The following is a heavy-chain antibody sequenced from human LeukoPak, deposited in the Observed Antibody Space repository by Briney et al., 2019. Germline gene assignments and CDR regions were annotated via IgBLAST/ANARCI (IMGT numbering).Heavy chain of an antibody. CDR2: FDPEDGET. CDR1: GYTLTELS. CDR3: ATISPVLRITFGGVAYYFDY. J-gene: IGHJ4*02. Sequence: ASVKVSCKVSGYTLTELSMHWVRQAPGKGLEWMGGFDPEDGETIYAQKFQGRVTMTEDTSTDTAYTELSSLRSEDTAVYYCATISPVLRITFGGVAYYFDYWGQGTLVTVSS. D-gene: IGHD3-16*01. V-gene: IGHV1-24*01.